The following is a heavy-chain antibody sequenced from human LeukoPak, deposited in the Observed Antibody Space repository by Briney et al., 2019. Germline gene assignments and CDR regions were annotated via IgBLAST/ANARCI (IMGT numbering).Heavy chain of an antibody. CDR2: INHSGST. J-gene: IGHJ5*02. CDR1: GGSFSGYY. Sequence: PSETLSLTCAVYGGSFSGYYWSWIRQPPGKGLEWIGEINHSGSTNYNPSLKSRVTISVDTSKNQFSLMLSSVTAADTAVYYCARTEWEPRWFDPWGQGTLVTVSS. CDR3: ARTEWEPRWFDP. V-gene: IGHV4-34*01. D-gene: IGHD1-26*01.